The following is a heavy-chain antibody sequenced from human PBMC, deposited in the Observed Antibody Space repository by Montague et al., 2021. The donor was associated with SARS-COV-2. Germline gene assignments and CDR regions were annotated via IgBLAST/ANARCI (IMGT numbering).Heavy chain of an antibody. V-gene: IGHV4-59*01. CDR3: ARGGGNSADYYNYTMDV. J-gene: IGHJ6*02. CDR2: IYHNGST. CDR1: GGSISSYY. D-gene: IGHD4-23*01. Sequence: TLSLTCTVSGGSISSYYWTWIRQPPGKGLESIGYIYHNGSTKYNPSLKSRVTISVDTSKNQFSLKLSSVSVADTAVYYCARGGGNSADYYNYTMDVWGRGTTVTVFS.